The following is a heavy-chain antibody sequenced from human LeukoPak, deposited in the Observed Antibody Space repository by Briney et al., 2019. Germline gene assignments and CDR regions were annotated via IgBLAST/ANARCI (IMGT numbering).Heavy chain of an antibody. CDR2: ISYDGSNK. V-gene: IGHV3-30*03. J-gene: IGHJ4*02. CDR3: ARDWVTTDY. CDR1: GFTFSSYG. D-gene: IGHD1-14*01. Sequence: GGSLRLSCAASGFTFSSYGMHWVRQAPGKGLEWVAVISYDGSNKYYADSVKGRFTISRDNSKNTLYLQMNSLRAEDTAVYYCARDWVTTDYWGQGTLATVSS.